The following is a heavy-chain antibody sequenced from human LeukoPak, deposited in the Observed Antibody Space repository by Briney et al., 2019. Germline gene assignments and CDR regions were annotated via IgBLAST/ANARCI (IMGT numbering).Heavy chain of an antibody. Sequence: GGSLRLSCAASGFTFSNYEMNWVRQAPGKGLERVSLISWEGGSTFYVDSVKGRFTISRDNSKNSLYLQMNSLRTDDTALYYCVKGGDSGSYFGFDLWGRGTLVTVSS. CDR2: ISWEGGST. CDR3: VKGGDSGSYFGFDL. V-gene: IGHV3-43*01. D-gene: IGHD1-26*01. CDR1: GFTFSNYE. J-gene: IGHJ2*01.